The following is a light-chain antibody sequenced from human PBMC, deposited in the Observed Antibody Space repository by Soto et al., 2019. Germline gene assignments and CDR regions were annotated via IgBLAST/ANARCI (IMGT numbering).Light chain of an antibody. CDR1: SGDVGGYNY. V-gene: IGLV2-14*01. CDR2: EVS. Sequence: QSVLTQPASVSGSPGQSITISCTGTSGDVGGYNYVSWYQKHPGKAPKIMIYEVSNRPSGVSNRFSGSKSGNTASLTISGLQVEDEADYYCSSYTSSSTLVFGGGTQLTVL. CDR3: SSYTSSSTLV. J-gene: IGLJ2*01.